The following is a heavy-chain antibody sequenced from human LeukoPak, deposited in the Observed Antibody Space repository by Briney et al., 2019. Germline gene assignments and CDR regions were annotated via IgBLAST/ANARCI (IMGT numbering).Heavy chain of an antibody. V-gene: IGHV3-23*01. D-gene: IGHD3-10*01. CDR2: ISGNGDTT. CDR3: AKRSRRLTIVRGVPREDV. Sequence: GGSLRLSCVGSGFTFSRYWLNWVRQAPGKGLEWVSGISGNGDTTYYADSVKGRFTISRDNSKNTLYLQMNSLRAEDTAVYYCAKRSRRLTIVRGVPREDVWGQGTTVTVSS. J-gene: IGHJ6*02. CDR1: GFTFSRYW.